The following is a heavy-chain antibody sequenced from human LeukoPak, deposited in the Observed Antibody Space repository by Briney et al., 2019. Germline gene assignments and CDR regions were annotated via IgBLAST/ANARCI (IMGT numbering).Heavy chain of an antibody. CDR3: ARVVSAVLRFLERSAPFDP. CDR2: IIPIFGTA. CDR1: GGTFSSYA. J-gene: IGHJ5*02. Sequence: SVKVSCKASGGTFSSYAISWVRQAPGQGLEWMGGIIPIFGTANYAQKFQGRVTITADESTSTAYMELSSLRSEDTAVYYCARVVSAVLRFLERSAPFDPWGQGTLVTVSS. D-gene: IGHD3-3*01. V-gene: IGHV1-69*13.